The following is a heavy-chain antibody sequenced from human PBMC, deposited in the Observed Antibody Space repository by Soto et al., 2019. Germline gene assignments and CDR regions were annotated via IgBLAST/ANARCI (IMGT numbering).Heavy chain of an antibody. V-gene: IGHV1-18*01. CDR1: GYTFTSYG. Sequence: GASVKVSCKASGYTFTSYGISWVRQAPGQGLEWMGWISAYNGNTNYAQKLQGRVTMTTDTSTSTAYMELRSLRSDDTAVYYCARSNVSLYYDFWSGYYTVGYYYYGMDVWGQGTTVTVSS. D-gene: IGHD3-3*01. CDR3: ARSNVSLYYDFWSGYYTVGYYYYGMDV. CDR2: ISAYNGNT. J-gene: IGHJ6*02.